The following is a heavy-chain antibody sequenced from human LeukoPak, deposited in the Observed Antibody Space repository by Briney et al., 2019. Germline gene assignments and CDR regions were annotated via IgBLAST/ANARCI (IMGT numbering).Heavy chain of an antibody. V-gene: IGHV3-23*01. D-gene: IGHD1-26*01. J-gene: IGHJ6*02. CDR2: ISGSGGST. CDR1: GFTFGEYA. CDR3: AKEWEYYYGMDV. Sequence: GGSLRLSCAASGFTFGEYAMSWVRQAPGKGLEWVSAISGSGGSTYYADSVKGRFTISRDNSKNTLYLQMNSLRAEDTAVYYCAKEWEYYYGMDVWGQGTTVTVSS.